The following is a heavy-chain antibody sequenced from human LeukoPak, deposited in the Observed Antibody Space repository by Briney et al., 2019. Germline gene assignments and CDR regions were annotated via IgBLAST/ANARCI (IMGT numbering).Heavy chain of an antibody. V-gene: IGHV1-18*01. Sequence: ASVKVSCKASGYTFTSYGISWVRQAPGQGLEWMGWISGYNGNTNYAQKVQGRATMTTDTSTSTAYMELRSLRSDDTAVYYCARGHYYYYYGMDVWGQGTTVTVSS. CDR3: ARGHYYYYYGMDV. CDR2: ISGYNGNT. J-gene: IGHJ6*02. CDR1: GYTFTSYG.